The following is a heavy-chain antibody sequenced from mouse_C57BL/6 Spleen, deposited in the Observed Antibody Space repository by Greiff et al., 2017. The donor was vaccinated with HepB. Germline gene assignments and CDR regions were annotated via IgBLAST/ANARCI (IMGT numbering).Heavy chain of an antibody. Sequence: QVQLQQSGAELVRPGTSVKVSCKASGYAFTNYLIEWVKQRPGQGLEWIGVINPGSGGTNYNEKFKGKATLTADKSSSTAYMQLSSLTSEDSAVYFCARSLGYFDVWGTGTTVTVSS. CDR3: ARSLGYFDV. J-gene: IGHJ1*03. CDR2: INPGSGGT. CDR1: GYAFTNYL. V-gene: IGHV1-54*01.